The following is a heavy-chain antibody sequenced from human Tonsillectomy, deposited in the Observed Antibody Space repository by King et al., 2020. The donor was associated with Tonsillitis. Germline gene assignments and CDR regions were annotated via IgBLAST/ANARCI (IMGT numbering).Heavy chain of an antibody. Sequence: VQLQESGPGLVKPSEILSLTFTVSGGSISSYYWSWSRQPPGKGLEWSGYIYYSGRTNYNPSLKSRVTISVDTSKNQFSLKLSSVTAADTAVYYCATWYSGSFVWFDPWGQGTLVTVSS. CDR3: ATWYSGSFVWFDP. CDR2: IYYSGRT. V-gene: IGHV4-59*01. J-gene: IGHJ5*02. D-gene: IGHD1-26*01. CDR1: GGSISSYY.